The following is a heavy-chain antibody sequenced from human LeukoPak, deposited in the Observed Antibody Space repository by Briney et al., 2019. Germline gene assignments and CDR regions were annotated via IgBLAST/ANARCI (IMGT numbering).Heavy chain of an antibody. CDR1: GRSISSYY. D-gene: IGHD6-13*01. CDR2: IYTSGSA. V-gene: IGHV4-4*09. CDR3: ARHKFGVEQLAT. J-gene: IGHJ5*02. Sequence: SETLSLTCTVSGRSISSYYLSWIRQPPGKGLEWIGYIYTSGSANYNPSLKSRVTISVDTSKNQFSLKLSSVTAADTAVYYCARHKFGVEQLATWGQGTLVTVSS.